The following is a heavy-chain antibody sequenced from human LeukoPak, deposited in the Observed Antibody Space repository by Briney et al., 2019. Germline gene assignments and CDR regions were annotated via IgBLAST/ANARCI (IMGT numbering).Heavy chain of an antibody. CDR1: GGSISSYY. V-gene: IGHV4-59*01. J-gene: IGHJ6*02. CDR2: IYYSGST. Sequence: PSETLSLTCTVSGGSISSYYWSWIRQPPGKGLEWIGYIYYSGSTNYNPSLKSRVTISVDTSKNQFSLKLGSVTAADTAVYYCARGSPTRDFWSGYYPYGMDVWGQGTTVTVSS. D-gene: IGHD3-3*01. CDR3: ARGSPTRDFWSGYYPYGMDV.